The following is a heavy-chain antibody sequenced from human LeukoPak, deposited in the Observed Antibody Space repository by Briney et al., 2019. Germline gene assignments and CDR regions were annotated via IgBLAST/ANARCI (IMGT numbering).Heavy chain of an antibody. CDR2: ITGSGGST. J-gene: IGHJ4*01. D-gene: IGHD3/OR15-3a*01. Sequence: GGSLRLSCAASGYTFSSYAMSWVRQAPGKGREWVSAITGSGGSTYYADSVKGRFTISRDNSKNTLYLQMNRLRADDTAVYYCAKDIFMSFGLFRGSENWGHGTLVTVSS. CDR3: AKDIFMSFGLFRGSEN. CDR1: GYTFSSYA. V-gene: IGHV3-23*01.